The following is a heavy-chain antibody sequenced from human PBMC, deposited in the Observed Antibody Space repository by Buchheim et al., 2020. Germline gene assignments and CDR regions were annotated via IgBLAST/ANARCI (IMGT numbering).Heavy chain of an antibody. CDR2: IIPILGIA. CDR1: GGTFSSYA. Sequence: QVQLVQSGAEVKKPGSSVKVSCKASGGTFSSYAISWVRQAPGQGLEWMGRIIPILGIANYAQKFQGRVTITADKSTSTAYMELSSLRSEDTAVYYCAREELIVLLWFGEPAGNVFDPWGQGTL. D-gene: IGHD3-10*01. V-gene: IGHV1-69*04. CDR3: AREELIVLLWFGEPAGNVFDP. J-gene: IGHJ5*02.